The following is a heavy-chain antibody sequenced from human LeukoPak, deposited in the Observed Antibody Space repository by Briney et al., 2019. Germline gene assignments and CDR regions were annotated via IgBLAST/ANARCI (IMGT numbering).Heavy chain of an antibody. J-gene: IGHJ5*02. D-gene: IGHD3-3*01. V-gene: IGHV4-39*01. Sequence: SETLSLTCTVSGGPISSSSHYWGWIRQPPGKGLEWIGNIYYRGSTYYNPSLRSRATISVDMSRNQFSLKLSSVTATDTAVYYCAANNAFWNGYFDPWGQGTLVTVSS. CDR2: IYYRGST. CDR3: AANNAFWNGYFDP. CDR1: GGPISSSSHY.